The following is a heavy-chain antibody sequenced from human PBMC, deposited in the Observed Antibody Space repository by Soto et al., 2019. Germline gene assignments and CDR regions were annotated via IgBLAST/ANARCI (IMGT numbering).Heavy chain of an antibody. CDR3: ARRGYGSSWANVYVDV. V-gene: IGHV3-21*01. D-gene: IGHD6-13*01. J-gene: IGHJ6*03. Sequence: PRLSCAASGFSSSSYAMNWVRQIPGKGLEWLSSISESGRDKYYADSVTARFTISRDNARNSLYLQMNSLRAEDTGVYYCARRGYGSSWANVYVDVWGKGTTVSVSS. CDR2: ISESGRDK. CDR1: GFSSSSYA.